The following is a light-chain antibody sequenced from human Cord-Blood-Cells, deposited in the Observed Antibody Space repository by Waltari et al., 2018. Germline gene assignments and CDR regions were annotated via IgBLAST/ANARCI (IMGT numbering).Light chain of an antibody. CDR3: CSYAGSSTSWV. J-gene: IGLJ3*02. Sequence: QSALTQPASVSGSPGQSITISCTGTSSDVGSYNLVSWYQQHPGKAPKLMIYEGSKRPSGVSNRSAGSKSGNTDSLTISGLQAEDEADYYCCSYAGSSTSWVFGGGTKLTVL. V-gene: IGLV2-23*01. CDR1: SSDVGSYNL. CDR2: EGS.